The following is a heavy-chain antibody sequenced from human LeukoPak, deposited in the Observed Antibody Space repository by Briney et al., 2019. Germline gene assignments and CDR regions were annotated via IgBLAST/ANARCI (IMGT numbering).Heavy chain of an antibody. CDR3: ARRDHSGSYQIWPGDFDY. V-gene: IGHV7-4-1*02. Sequence: ASVKVSCKASGYTFSSYAMNWVRQAPGQGLEWMGWINTNTGNTTYAQGFTGRFVFSLDTSVSTAYLQISSLKAEDTAVYYCARRDHSGSYQIWPGDFDYWGQGTLVTVSS. J-gene: IGHJ4*02. D-gene: IGHD1-26*01. CDR1: GYTFSSYA. CDR2: INTNTGNT.